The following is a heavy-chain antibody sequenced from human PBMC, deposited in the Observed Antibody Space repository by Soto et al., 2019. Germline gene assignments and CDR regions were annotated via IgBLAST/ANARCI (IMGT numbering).Heavy chain of an antibody. Sequence: GGSLRLSCAVSGFTFTSYAMTWVRLAPGSGQEWASTISGSGGSEFYADSMKGRFTISRDNSKHTIYLQMKSLRAEQTGLYYCAKGDETMIADYYAMDSWGQGTTDTV. D-gene: IGHD2-21*01. CDR2: ISGSGGSE. V-gene: IGHV3-23*01. CDR1: GFTFTSYA. CDR3: AKGDETMIADYYAMDS. J-gene: IGHJ6*02.